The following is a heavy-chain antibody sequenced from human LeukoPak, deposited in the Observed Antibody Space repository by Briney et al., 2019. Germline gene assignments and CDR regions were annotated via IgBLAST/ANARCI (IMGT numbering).Heavy chain of an antibody. J-gene: IGHJ4*02. D-gene: IGHD2-2*01. CDR2: IYTSGST. CDR3: ARGPGYCRNTSCYDPPFDY. CDR1: GGSISSYY. Sequence: SETLSLTCTVSGGSISSYYWSWIRQPAGKGLEWIGRIYTSGSTNYNPSLKSRVTMSVDTSKNQFSLKLSSVTAADTAVYYCARGPGYCRNTSCYDPPFDYWGQGTLVTVSS. V-gene: IGHV4-4*07.